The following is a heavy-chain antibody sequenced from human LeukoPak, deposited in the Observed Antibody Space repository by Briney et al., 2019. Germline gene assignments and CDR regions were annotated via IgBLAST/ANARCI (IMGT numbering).Heavy chain of an antibody. Sequence: GGSLRLSCVASGFTFSSYSMNWVRQAAGKGLEWVSSINSSSSYIYYADSVKGRFTISRDNAKNSLYLQMNSLRAEDTAVYYCARDRGKFGWFDPWGQGTLVTVSS. J-gene: IGHJ5*02. D-gene: IGHD3-16*01. CDR1: GFTFSSYS. V-gene: IGHV3-21*01. CDR2: INSSSSYI. CDR3: ARDRGKFGWFDP.